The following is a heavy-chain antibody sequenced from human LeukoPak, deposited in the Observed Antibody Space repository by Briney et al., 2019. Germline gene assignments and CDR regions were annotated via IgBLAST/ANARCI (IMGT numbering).Heavy chain of an antibody. CDR3: AKAPVTTCRGAFCYPFDY. CDR2: ISDTGNT. J-gene: IGHJ4*02. Sequence: PGGSLRLSCAASGFTSSSYAMSRVRQAPGKGLEWVSAISDTGNTYHADSVKGRFTISRDSSKNTLFLQMNRLRPEDAAVYYCAKAPVTTCRGAFCYPFDYWGLGTLVTVSS. D-gene: IGHD2-15*01. CDR1: GFTSSSYA. V-gene: IGHV3-23*01.